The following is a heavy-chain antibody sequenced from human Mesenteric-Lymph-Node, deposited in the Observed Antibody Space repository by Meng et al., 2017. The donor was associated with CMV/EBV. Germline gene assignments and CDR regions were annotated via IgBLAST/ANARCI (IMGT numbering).Heavy chain of an antibody. CDR3: VPYVRERYFNFWSGYYAY. J-gene: IGHJ4*02. D-gene: IGHD3-3*01. CDR2: IIPRIDIG. CDR1: GVTFSSYV. V-gene: IGHV1-69*10. Sequence: SVHVSFKASGVTFSSYVISWVRQAPGQGLEWMGGIIPRIDIGHNAHKFQGRLTITADKSTNTAYMELSSLRSEDTAVYYCVPYVRERYFNFWSGYYAYWGPGTLVTVSS.